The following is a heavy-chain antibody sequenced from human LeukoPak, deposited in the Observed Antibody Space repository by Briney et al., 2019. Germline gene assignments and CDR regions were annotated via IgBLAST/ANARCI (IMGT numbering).Heavy chain of an antibody. CDR2: IYYSGST. CDR3: ARNYYDSSGYYYVGAFDI. J-gene: IGHJ3*02. V-gene: IGHV4-30-4*08. D-gene: IGHD3-22*01. Sequence: SETLSLTCTVSGGSISSGDYYWSWIRQPPGKGLEWIGYIYYSGSTYYNPSLKSRVTISVDTSKNQFSLKLSSVTAADTAVYYCARNYYDSSGYYYVGAFDIWGQGTMVTASS. CDR1: GGSISSGDYY.